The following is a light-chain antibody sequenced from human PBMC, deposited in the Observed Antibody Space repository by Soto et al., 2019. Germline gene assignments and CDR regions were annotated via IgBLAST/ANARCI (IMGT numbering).Light chain of an antibody. CDR2: EGT. CDR3: SSYAGSNTYV. V-gene: IGLV2-14*02. Sequence: QSVLTQPASVSGSPGQSITISCTGTNSDIASYNRVSWYQQYPGEAPKLLTYEGTKRPSGVPDRFSGSKSGNTASLTVSGLQAEDEADYYCSSYAGSNTYVFGTGTKVTV. J-gene: IGLJ1*01. CDR1: NSDIASYNR.